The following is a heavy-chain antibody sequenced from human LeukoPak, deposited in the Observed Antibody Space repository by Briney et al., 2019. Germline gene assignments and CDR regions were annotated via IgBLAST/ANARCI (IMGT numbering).Heavy chain of an antibody. CDR3: ARGRAMIVGNFDY. CDR1: GGSISSYH. V-gene: IGHV4-59*08. CDR2: IYGSGNI. D-gene: IGHD3-22*01. Sequence: SETLSLTCTVSGGSISSYHWSWIRQPPGKRLEWIGSIYGSGNINYNPSLKSRVTISVDTSKNQFSLRLTSVTAADTAVYYCARGRAMIVGNFDYWGQGTLVTVSS. J-gene: IGHJ4*02.